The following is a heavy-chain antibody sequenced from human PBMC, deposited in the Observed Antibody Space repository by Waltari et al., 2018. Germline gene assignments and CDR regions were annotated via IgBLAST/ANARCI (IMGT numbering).Heavy chain of an antibody. V-gene: IGHV4-59*01. Sequence: QVQLQESGPGLVKPSETLSLTCTVSGGSISSYYWSWILQPPGKGLEWIGYIYYSGSTNYNPALKRRVTIAVDTSKNQFSLKLSSVTAADTAVYYCARDLRYYDFWSGYSHDAFDIWGQGTMVTVSS. J-gene: IGHJ3*02. D-gene: IGHD3-3*01. CDR2: IYYSGST. CDR1: GGSISSYY. CDR3: ARDLRYYDFWSGYSHDAFDI.